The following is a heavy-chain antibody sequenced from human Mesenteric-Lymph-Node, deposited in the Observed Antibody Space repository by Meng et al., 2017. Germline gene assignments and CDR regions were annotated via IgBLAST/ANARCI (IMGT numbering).Heavy chain of an antibody. V-gene: IGHV3-7*01. CDR2: IKQDGSEK. CDR3: SRSGDSSSWYHYYYYYGMDV. CDR1: GFTFSSYW. D-gene: IGHD6-13*01. Sequence: GESLKISCAASGFTFSSYWMSWVRQAPGKGLEWVANIKQDGSEKYYVDSVKGRFTISRDNAKNSLDLQMNSLRVEDTAVYYCSRSGDSSSWYHYYYYYGMDVWGQGTTVTVSS. J-gene: IGHJ6*02.